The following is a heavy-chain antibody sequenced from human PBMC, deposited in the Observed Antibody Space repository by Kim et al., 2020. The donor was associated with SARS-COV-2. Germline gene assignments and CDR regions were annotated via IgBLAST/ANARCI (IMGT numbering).Heavy chain of an antibody. CDR1: GFTFDDYA. Sequence: GGSLRLSCAASGFTFDDYAMHWVRQAPGKGLEWVSGISWNSGSIGDADSVKGRFTISRDNAKNSLYLQMNRLRAEDTALYYCEKDSDSSSWYGRFDYWG. V-gene: IGHV3-9*01. CDR3: EKDSDSSSWYGRFDY. CDR2: ISWNSGSI. D-gene: IGHD6-13*01. J-gene: IGHJ4*01.